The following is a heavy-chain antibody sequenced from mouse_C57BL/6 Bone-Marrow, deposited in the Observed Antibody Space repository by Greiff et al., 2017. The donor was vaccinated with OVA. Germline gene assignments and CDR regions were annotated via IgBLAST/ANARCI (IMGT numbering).Heavy chain of an antibody. CDR2: INPNNGGT. CDR1: GYTFTDYY. V-gene: IGHV1-26*01. CDR3: ARSFNYEVDY. D-gene: IGHD2-1*01. Sequence: VQLQQSGPELVKPGASVKISCKASGYTFTDYYMNWVKQSHGKSLEWIGDINPNNGGTSYNQKFKGKATLTVDTSSSTAYMELRSLTSEDSAVYYCARSFNYEVDYWGKGTTLTVSS. J-gene: IGHJ2*01.